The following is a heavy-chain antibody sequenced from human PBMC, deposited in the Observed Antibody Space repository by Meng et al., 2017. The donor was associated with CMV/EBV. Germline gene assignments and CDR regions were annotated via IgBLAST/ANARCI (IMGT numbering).Heavy chain of an antibody. V-gene: IGHV1-46*01. J-gene: IGHJ4*02. CDR2: INPSGGST. D-gene: IGHD1-26*01. CDR1: GYTFTSYY. CDR3: ARDPLRGWELPGSDY. Sequence: ASVKVSCKASGYTFTSYYMHWVRQAPGQGLEWMGIINPSGGSTSYAQKFQGRVTMTRDTSTSTVYMELSSLRSEDTAVYYCARDPLRGWELPGSDYWGQGTLVTV.